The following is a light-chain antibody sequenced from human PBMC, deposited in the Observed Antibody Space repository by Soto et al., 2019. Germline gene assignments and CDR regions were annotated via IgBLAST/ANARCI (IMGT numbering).Light chain of an antibody. J-gene: IGKJ2*01. CDR3: QQSYSTPYT. Sequence: DIQMTQSPSSLSASLEAGVTFPGRPGRTIGSNLNWYRQKPGKVPKLLIYAASSLQSGVPSRFSGSGSGTDFTLTISSLQPEDFATYYCQQSYSTPYTFGQGTKLEIK. CDR1: RTIGSN. V-gene: IGKV1-39*01. CDR2: AAS.